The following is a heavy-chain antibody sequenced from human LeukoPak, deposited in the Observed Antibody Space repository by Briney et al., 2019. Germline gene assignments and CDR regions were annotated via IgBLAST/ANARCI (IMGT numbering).Heavy chain of an antibody. Sequence: PSETLSLTCTVSGGSISSSSYYWGWIRQPPGKGLEWIGSIYYSGSTYYNPSLKSRVTISVDTSKNQFSLKLSSVTAADTAVYYCASTGGPRQWLETDNWFDPWGQGTLVTVSS. CDR1: GGSISSSSYY. J-gene: IGHJ5*02. D-gene: IGHD6-19*01. V-gene: IGHV4-39*01. CDR3: ASTGGPRQWLETDNWFDP. CDR2: IYYSGST.